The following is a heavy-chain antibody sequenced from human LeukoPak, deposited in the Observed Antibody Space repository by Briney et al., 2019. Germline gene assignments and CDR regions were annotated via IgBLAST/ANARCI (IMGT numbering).Heavy chain of an antibody. V-gene: IGHV3-30*02. CDR1: GFTFSSYG. J-gene: IGHJ4*02. Sequence: GGSLRLSCAASGFTFSSYGMHWVRQAPGKGLEWVAFIRYDGGNKYYADSVKGRFTISRDNSKNTLYLQMNSLRAEDTAVYYCAKDLYYGDYLGGWDYWGQGTLVTVSS. CDR2: IRYDGGNK. CDR3: AKDLYYGDYLGGWDY. D-gene: IGHD4-17*01.